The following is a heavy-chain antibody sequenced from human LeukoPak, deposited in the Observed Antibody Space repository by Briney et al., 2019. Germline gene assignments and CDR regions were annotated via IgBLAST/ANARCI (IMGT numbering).Heavy chain of an antibody. CDR3: AKSAYYDASGYYREYYFDD. J-gene: IGHJ4*02. V-gene: IGHV3-23*01. CDR1: GFSFSNYA. Sequence: PGGSLRLSCVSSGFSFSNYAMSWVRQAPGKGLEWVSSISGSGGSTHYADSVKGRFTISRDKTKNTLYLQMNSLRAEDTAVYYCAKSAYYDASGYYREYYFDDWGQGTLVTVSS. D-gene: IGHD3-22*01. CDR2: ISGSGGST.